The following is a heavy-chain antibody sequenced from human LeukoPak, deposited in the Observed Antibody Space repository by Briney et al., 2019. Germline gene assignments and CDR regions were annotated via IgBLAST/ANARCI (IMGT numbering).Heavy chain of an antibody. D-gene: IGHD3-3*01. CDR1: GGSITSYL. V-gene: IGHV4-4*07. Sequence: SETLSLTCTVSGGSITSYLWSWIRQPAGKGLEWIGRVYSSVSTNYNPSLKSRVTMSVDTSKNHFSLRLTSVTAADTAVYYCARVGGITIFGGAFDVWGQGTMVTVSS. CDR2: VYSSVST. J-gene: IGHJ3*01. CDR3: ARVGGITIFGGAFDV.